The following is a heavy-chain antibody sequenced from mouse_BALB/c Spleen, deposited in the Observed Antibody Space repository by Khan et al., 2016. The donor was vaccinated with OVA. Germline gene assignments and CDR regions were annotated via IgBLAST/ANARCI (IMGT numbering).Heavy chain of an antibody. CDR3: TRIDRSDFDY. V-gene: IGHV1-20*02. CDR2: INPHIGAT. J-gene: IGHJ2*01. Sequence: VQLQQSGPELVRPGASVKISCKASGYSFTGYFMNWVMQSHGKSLEWIGRINPHIGATFYNQRFKDKATLTVDESSPTAHMELRSLASEDSAVYYCTRIDRSDFDYWGQGTTLTVSS. D-gene: IGHD1-1*01. CDR1: GYSFTGYF.